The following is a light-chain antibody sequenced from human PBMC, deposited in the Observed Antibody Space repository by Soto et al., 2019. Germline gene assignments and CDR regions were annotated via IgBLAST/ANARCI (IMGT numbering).Light chain of an antibody. J-gene: IGKJ2*01. CDR3: LQYYNLYT. CDR1: QNILYSSNNKNY. V-gene: IGKV4-1*01. CDR2: CAS. Sequence: DIVMTQSPDSLAVSLGERATINCKYSQNILYSSNNKNYLAWYQQKPGQPPKLLISCASTRASGVPDRFSGSGSGTDFTLTISSLQAEDVAVYYCLQYYNLYTFGQGTKLEI.